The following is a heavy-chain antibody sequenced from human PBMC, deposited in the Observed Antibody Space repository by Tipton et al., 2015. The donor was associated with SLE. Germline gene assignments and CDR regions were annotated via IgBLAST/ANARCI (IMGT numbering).Heavy chain of an antibody. Sequence: TLSLTCAVYGGSFSGYYWSWIRQPPGKGLEWIGEINHSGSTNYNPSLKSRVTISVDTSKNQFSLKLSSVTAADTAVYYCSVQLIRLGELLDYWGQGTLVTVPS. D-gene: IGHD3-16*01. CDR2: INHSGST. V-gene: IGHV4-34*01. CDR1: GGSFSGYY. CDR3: SVQLIRLGELLDY. J-gene: IGHJ4*02.